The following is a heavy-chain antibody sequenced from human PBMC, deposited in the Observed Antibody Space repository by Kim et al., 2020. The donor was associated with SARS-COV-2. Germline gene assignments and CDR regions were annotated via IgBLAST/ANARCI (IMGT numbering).Heavy chain of an antibody. CDR2: IYYSGST. Sequence: SETLSLTCTVSGGSISSYYWSWIRQPPGKGLEWIGYIYYSGSTNYNPSLKSRVTISVDTSKNQFSLKLSSVTAADTAVYYCARHLPPIYDYVWGSYRYTTGLDAFDIWGQGRIVTVSS. J-gene: IGHJ3*02. V-gene: IGHV4-59*08. CDR1: GGSISSYY. CDR3: ARHLPPIYDYVWGSYRYTTGLDAFDI. D-gene: IGHD3-16*02.